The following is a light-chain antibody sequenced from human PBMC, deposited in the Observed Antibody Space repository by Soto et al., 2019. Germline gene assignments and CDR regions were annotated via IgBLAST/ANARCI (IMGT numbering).Light chain of an antibody. CDR3: QQYKSYWT. J-gene: IGKJ1*01. Sequence: DIQMTQSPSTLSASVGGRVTITCRASQSVGTWLAWYQQKPRKAPRLLIHDASSLESGVPARFSGSGSGTEFTLTINSLQPDDFATYYCQQYKSYWTFGQGTKVDIK. CDR2: DAS. CDR1: QSVGTW. V-gene: IGKV1-5*01.